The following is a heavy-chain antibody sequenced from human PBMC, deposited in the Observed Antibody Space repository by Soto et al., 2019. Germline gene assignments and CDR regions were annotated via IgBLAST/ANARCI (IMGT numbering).Heavy chain of an antibody. Sequence: ASVKVSCKVSGHTLTELSMHWVRQAPGKGLEWMGGFDPEDGETIYARKFQGRVTMTEDTSTDTAYMELSSLRSEDTAVYYCASMVPKAGYYYYGMDVWGQGTTVTVSS. CDR2: FDPEDGET. D-gene: IGHD3-10*01. V-gene: IGHV1-24*01. CDR3: ASMVPKAGYYYYGMDV. CDR1: GHTLTELS. J-gene: IGHJ6*02.